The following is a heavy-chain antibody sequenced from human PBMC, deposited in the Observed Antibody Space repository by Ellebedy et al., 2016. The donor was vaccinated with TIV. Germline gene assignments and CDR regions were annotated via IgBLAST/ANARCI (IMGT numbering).Heavy chain of an antibody. Sequence: SVKVSCKASRGTFSSHGISWVRQAPGQGLEWMGGIIPIFTTVKYTQKFQGRVTISADESTSTAYMGLTSLTFDDTAVYYCARENPESTVTDNWFDPWGQGTLVTVSS. CDR1: RGTFSSHG. J-gene: IGHJ5*02. V-gene: IGHV1-69*13. CDR2: IIPIFTTV. D-gene: IGHD4-11*01. CDR3: ARENPESTVTDNWFDP.